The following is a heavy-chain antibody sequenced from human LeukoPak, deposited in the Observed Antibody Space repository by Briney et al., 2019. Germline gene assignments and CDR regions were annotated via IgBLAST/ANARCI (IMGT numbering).Heavy chain of an antibody. V-gene: IGHV3-33*06. D-gene: IGHD2-15*01. Sequence: GGSLRLSCAASGFTFSNYGMHWVRQAPGKGLEWVAIIWYDGNNQYYADSVKGRFTISRDNSKNTLYLQMSSLRGEDTAVYYCVKGLSVLGCCDYWGQGNLVTVSS. CDR1: GFTFSNYG. CDR3: VKGLSVLGCCDY. CDR2: IWYDGNNQ. J-gene: IGHJ4*02.